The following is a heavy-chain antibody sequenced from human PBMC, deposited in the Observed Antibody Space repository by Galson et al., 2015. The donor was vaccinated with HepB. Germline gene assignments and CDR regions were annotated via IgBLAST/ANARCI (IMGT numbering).Heavy chain of an antibody. V-gene: IGHV5-10-1*01. CDR1: GYSFTSYW. Sequence: QSGAEVKKPGESLRISCKGSGYSFTSYWITWVRQKPGKGLEWMGRIDPSDSYLNYSPSFQGHVTISADKSISTAYLQWSSLKASDTAMYYCARNIAGATIPDYWGQGTLVTVSS. CDR3: ARNIAGATIPDY. J-gene: IGHJ4*02. CDR2: IDPSDSYL. D-gene: IGHD1-26*01.